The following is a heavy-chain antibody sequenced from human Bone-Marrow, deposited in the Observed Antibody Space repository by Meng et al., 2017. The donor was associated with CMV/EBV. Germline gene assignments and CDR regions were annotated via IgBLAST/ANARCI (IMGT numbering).Heavy chain of an antibody. V-gene: IGHV3-48*03. CDR3: ARVFIPASGVGEWFDP. J-gene: IGHJ5*02. CDR2: ISGYGGSI. CDR1: GFTFSRYE. Sequence: GGSLRLSCAASGFTFSRYEMNWVRKAPGKGLEWVSYISGYGGSIYYADSVKGRFTISRDNANNSLYLQMNGLSAEDTAVYYCARVFIPASGVGEWFDPWGQGPLVTGYS. D-gene: IGHD6-13*01.